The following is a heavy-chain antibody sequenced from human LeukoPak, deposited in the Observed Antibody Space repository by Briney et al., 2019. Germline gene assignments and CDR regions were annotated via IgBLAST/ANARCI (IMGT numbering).Heavy chain of an antibody. CDR3: ARALHINVVTPGSTGLDP. CDR2: INWSGGST. V-gene: IGHV3-20*04. D-gene: IGHD4-23*01. Sequence: GGSLRLSCEANGFTFDDYGMSWVRQAPGKGLEWVAGINWSGGSTGYAESLKGRFTISRDNAKSSLFLQMDSLRAEDTALYYCARALHINVVTPGSTGLDPWGQGTMVTASS. CDR1: GFTFDDYG. J-gene: IGHJ3*01.